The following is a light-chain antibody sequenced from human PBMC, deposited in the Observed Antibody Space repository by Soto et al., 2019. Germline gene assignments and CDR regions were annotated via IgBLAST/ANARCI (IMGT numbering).Light chain of an antibody. CDR1: SGHSTYA. CDR3: QTWGTGIVV. Sequence: QLVLTQSPSASASLGASVKLTCTLSSGHSTYAIAWHQQQPEKGPRYLMKLNSDGSHSKGDGIPDRFSGSSSGAERYLTISSLQYEDDADYYFQTWGTGIVVFGGGTKVTVL. CDR2: LNSDGSH. V-gene: IGLV4-69*01. J-gene: IGLJ2*01.